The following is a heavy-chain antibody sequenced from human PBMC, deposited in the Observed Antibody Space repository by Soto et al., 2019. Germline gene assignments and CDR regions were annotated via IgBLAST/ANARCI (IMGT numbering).Heavy chain of an antibody. Sequence: GGSLRLSCAASGFTFSSYAMHWVRQAPGKGLEWVAVISYDGSNKYYADYVKGRFTISRDNSKNTLYLQMNSLRAEDTAVYYCARSMATIGYYYYGMDVWGQGTTVTVSS. CDR1: GFTFSSYA. D-gene: IGHD5-12*01. CDR2: ISYDGSNK. V-gene: IGHV3-30-3*01. CDR3: ARSMATIGYYYYGMDV. J-gene: IGHJ6*02.